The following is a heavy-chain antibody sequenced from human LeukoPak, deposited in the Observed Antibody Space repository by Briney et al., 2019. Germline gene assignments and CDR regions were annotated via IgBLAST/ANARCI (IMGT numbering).Heavy chain of an antibody. J-gene: IGHJ4*02. CDR1: GYNFPGDW. V-gene: IGHV5-51*01. D-gene: IGHD5-24*01. CDR2: IYPGDSDS. CDR3: ARHGDGYNRGDY. Sequence: GESLKISCKASGYNFPGDWIGWVRQMPGKGLEWMGIIYPGDSDSRYSPSFQGQVTFSADKSISTAYLQWSSLKASDTAMYYCARHGDGYNRGDYWGQGTLVTVSS.